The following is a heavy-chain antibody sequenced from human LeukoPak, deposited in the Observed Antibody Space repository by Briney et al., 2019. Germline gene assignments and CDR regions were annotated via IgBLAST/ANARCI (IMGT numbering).Heavy chain of an antibody. V-gene: IGHV4-39*07. Sequence: SETLSLTCTVSGGSISSSSYYWGWIRQPPGKGLEWIGSIYYSGSTYYNPSLKSRVTISVDTSKNQFSLKLSSVTAADTAVYYCARDTESIAAAGKGGYYYYYGMDVWGQGTTVTVSS. D-gene: IGHD6-13*01. CDR2: IYYSGST. CDR1: GGSISSSSYY. CDR3: ARDTESIAAAGKGGYYYYYGMDV. J-gene: IGHJ6*02.